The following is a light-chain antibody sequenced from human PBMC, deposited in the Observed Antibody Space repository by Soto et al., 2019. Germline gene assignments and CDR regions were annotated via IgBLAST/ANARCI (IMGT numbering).Light chain of an antibody. CDR2: GHN. J-gene: IGLJ3*02. CDR3: QAFDSSLGGAGV. Sequence: QSVLTQPPSVSGAPGQRVTISCTGSTSNIGAGYEVHWYQQVPGTAPKLLVSGHNNRPAEVPDRFFGSKSGTSASLTITGRLAEDEAEYYCQAFDSSLGGAGVFGGGPKLTVL. CDR1: TSNIGAGYE. V-gene: IGLV1-40*01.